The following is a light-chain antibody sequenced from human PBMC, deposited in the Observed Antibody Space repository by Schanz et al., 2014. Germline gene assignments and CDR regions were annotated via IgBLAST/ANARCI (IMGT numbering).Light chain of an antibody. V-gene: IGKV3D-15*01. CDR1: QSVSSN. CDR2: DAS. CDR3: QQYGSSLMYT. J-gene: IGKJ2*01. Sequence: EIVMTQSPATLSVSPGERATLSCRTSQSVSSNLAWYLQKPGQAPRLLIYDASNRAAGIPARFSGSGSGTDFTLTISSLEPEDYAVYYWQQYGSSLMYTFGQGTKVEIK.